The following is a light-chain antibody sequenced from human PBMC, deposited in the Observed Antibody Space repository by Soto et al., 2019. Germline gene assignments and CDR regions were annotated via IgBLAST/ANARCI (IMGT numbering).Light chain of an antibody. CDR3: ASITRSSTSV. Sequence: QSVLSQPASVSGSPGQSITISCTGTSSDVGGYEYVSWYQHQPDKAPKLIIYDVTNRPSGVSTRFSGSKSGNTASLTISGIQTADEADYYCASITRSSTSVFGTGTKVTV. V-gene: IGLV2-14*01. CDR2: DVT. J-gene: IGLJ1*01. CDR1: SSDVGGYEY.